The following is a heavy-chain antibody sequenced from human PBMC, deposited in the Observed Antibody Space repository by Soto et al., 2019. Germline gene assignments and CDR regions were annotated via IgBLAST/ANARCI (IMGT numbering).Heavy chain of an antibody. J-gene: IGHJ4*02. V-gene: IGHV4-59*08. D-gene: IGHD5-12*01. CDR3: ARLRSGYDLDYFDY. CDR2: IYYSGST. Sequence: TSETLSLTCTVSGGSISSYYWSWIRQPPGKGLEWIGYIYYSGSTNYNPSLKSRVTISVDTSKNQSSLKLSSVTAADTAVYYCARLRSGYDLDYFDYWGQGTLVTVSS. CDR1: GGSISSYY.